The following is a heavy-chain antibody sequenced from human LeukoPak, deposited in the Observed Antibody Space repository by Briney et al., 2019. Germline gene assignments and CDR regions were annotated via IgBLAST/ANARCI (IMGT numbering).Heavy chain of an antibody. D-gene: IGHD6-13*01. CDR1: GITFSTYA. V-gene: IGHV3-23*01. CDR3: AGRGSSSLCY. J-gene: IGHJ4*02. CDR2: ISVGGSVT. Sequence: GGSLRLSCAASGITFSTYAMSWVRQAPGKGLEWVSAISVGGSVTYYADSVKGRFTISRDNSKNTLYLQMNSLRAEDTAVYFCAGRGSSSLCYWGQGTLVTVSS.